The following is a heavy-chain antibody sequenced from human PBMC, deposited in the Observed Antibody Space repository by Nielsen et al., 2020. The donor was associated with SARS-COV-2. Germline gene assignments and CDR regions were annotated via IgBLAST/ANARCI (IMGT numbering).Heavy chain of an antibody. CDR3: ARAYPKRYGMDV. CDR1: GFTFSSYD. Sequence: GESLKISCAASGFTFSSYDMHWVRQATGKGLEWVSAIGTAGDTYYPGSVKGRFTISRENAKNSLYLQMNSLRAGDTAVYYRARAYPKRYGMDVWGQGTTVTVSS. CDR2: IGTAGDT. J-gene: IGHJ6*02. V-gene: IGHV3-13*04. D-gene: IGHD2-21*01.